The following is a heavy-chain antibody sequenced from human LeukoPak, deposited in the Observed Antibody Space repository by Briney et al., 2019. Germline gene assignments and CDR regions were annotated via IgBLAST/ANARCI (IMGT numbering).Heavy chain of an antibody. Sequence: PSETLSLTCAVYGGSFSGYYWSWIRQPPGKGLEWIGEINHSGSTNYNPSLKSRVTISVDTSKNQFSLKLSSVTAADTAVYYCARALRPNYYDSSGYYSYWGQGTLVTVSS. CDR1: GGSFSGYY. CDR3: ARALRPNYYDSSGYYSY. D-gene: IGHD3-22*01. CDR2: INHSGST. J-gene: IGHJ4*02. V-gene: IGHV4-34*01.